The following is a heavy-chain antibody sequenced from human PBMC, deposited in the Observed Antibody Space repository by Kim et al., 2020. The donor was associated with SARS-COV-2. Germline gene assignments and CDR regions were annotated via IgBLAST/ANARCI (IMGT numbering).Heavy chain of an antibody. CDR3: ATLKQLPPECRPYYYLDV. D-gene: IGHD2-2*01. Sequence: ASVKVSCKVSGYTLTRLSMNWVRQAPGKGLEWLGSFDPEDGVTDYAQRFQGRVTLTEDTSTDTAYMELSSLRPEDTAVYYCATLKQLPPECRPYYYLDVWGRGTTVSVSS. CDR2: FDPEDGVT. CDR1: GYTLTRLS. V-gene: IGHV1-24*01. J-gene: IGHJ6*03.